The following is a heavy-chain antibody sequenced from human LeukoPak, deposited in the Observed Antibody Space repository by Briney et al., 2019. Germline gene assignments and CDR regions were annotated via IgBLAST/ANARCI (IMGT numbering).Heavy chain of an antibody. D-gene: IGHD2-15*01. CDR1: GYTLTELS. Sequence: ASVKVSCKVSGYTLTELSMHWVRQAPGKGLEWMGGFDPEDGETIYAQKFQGRVTMTEDTSTDTAYMELSSLRSKDTAVYYCATDRSSSLGQIGDLDYWGQGTLVTVSS. CDR3: ATDRSSSLGQIGDLDY. V-gene: IGHV1-24*01. CDR2: FDPEDGET. J-gene: IGHJ4*02.